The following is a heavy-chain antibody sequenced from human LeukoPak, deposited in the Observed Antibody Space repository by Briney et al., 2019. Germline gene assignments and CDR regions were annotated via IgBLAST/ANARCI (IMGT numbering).Heavy chain of an antibody. Sequence: GSLRLSCAASGFTFSSFAMSWVRQAPGKGLEWVSCISSSSSYIYYADSVKGRFTISRDNAKNSLYLQMNSLRAEDTAVYYCARSTVVVVAAYYYGMDVWGQGTTVTVSS. J-gene: IGHJ6*02. V-gene: IGHV3-21*01. D-gene: IGHD2-15*01. CDR1: GFTFSSFA. CDR2: ISSSSSYI. CDR3: ARSTVVVVAAYYYGMDV.